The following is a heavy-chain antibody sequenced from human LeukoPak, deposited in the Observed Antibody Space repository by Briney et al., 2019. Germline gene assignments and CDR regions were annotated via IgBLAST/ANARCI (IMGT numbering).Heavy chain of an antibody. V-gene: IGHV3-30*02. CDR1: GFTFSSDG. D-gene: IGHD3-10*01. CDR2: IRYDGSNK. CDR3: AKGPTMVRGAFDY. Sequence: GGALRVSCAAPGFTFSSDGMRWVRQAPGKGLEWVAFIRYDGSNKYYADSVKGRFTISRDNSKNTLYLQMNSLRAEDTAVYYCAKGPTMVRGAFDYWGQGTLVTVSS. J-gene: IGHJ4*02.